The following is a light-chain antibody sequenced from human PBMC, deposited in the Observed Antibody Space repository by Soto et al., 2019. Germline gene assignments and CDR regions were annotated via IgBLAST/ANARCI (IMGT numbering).Light chain of an antibody. Sequence: DLQMSQSPSTLSGSVGARVTITCRASQTISSWLAWYQQKPGKAPKLLIYKASTLKSGVPSRFSGSGSRTEFTLTISSLQPDDFATYYCQHYNSYSEAFGQGTKVYIK. V-gene: IGKV1-5*03. CDR3: QHYNSYSEA. J-gene: IGKJ1*01. CDR2: KAS. CDR1: QTISSW.